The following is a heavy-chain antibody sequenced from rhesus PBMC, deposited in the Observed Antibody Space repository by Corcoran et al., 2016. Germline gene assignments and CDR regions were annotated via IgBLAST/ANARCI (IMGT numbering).Heavy chain of an antibody. V-gene: IGHV4-65*01. CDR3: ARGVVNFNWYFDL. CDR1: GGPVSSSNW. D-gene: IGHD2-21*01. CDR2: ISGSRGST. J-gene: IGHJ2*01. Sequence: QVQLQESGPGLVKPSETLSLTCAVSGGPVSSSNWWSWIRQPPGKGLEWIGYISGSRGSTYYNPSLKSRVTISTDTSKNQFSLKLSSVTAADTAVYYCARGVVNFNWYFDLWGPGTPITISS.